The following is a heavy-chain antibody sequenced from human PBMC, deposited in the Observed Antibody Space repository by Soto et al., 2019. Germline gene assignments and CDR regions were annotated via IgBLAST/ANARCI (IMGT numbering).Heavy chain of an antibody. CDR2: IYTSGST. V-gene: IGHV4-4*07. CDR1: GGSISSYY. Sequence: SETLSLTCTVSGGSISSYYWSWIRQPAGKGLEWIGRIYTSGSTNYNPSLKSRVTMSVDTSKNQFSLKLSSVTAADTAVYYCARDGCSSTSWIFRTPFYYHYGMDVRGQGTTVTVSS. D-gene: IGHD2-2*01. J-gene: IGHJ6*02. CDR3: ARDGCSSTSWIFRTPFYYHYGMDV.